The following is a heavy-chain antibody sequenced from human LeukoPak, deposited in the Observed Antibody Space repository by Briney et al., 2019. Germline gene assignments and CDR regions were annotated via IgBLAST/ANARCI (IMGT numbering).Heavy chain of an antibody. CDR2: IYYSGST. CDR3: ARESRGLGYCSGGSCYSTYYYYYYYMDV. J-gene: IGHJ6*03. D-gene: IGHD2-15*01. CDR1: GGSISSSSYY. Sequence: SETLSLTCTVSGGSISSSSYYWGWIRQPPGKGLEWIGSIYYSGSTYYNPSLKSRVTISVDTSKNQFSLKLSSVTAADTAVYYCARESRGLGYCSGGSCYSTYYYYYYYMDVWGKGTTVTVSS. V-gene: IGHV4-39*07.